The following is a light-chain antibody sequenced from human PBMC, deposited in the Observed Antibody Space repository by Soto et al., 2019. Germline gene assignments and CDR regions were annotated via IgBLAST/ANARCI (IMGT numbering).Light chain of an antibody. Sequence: QSALTQPPSVSGSPGQSVAISCSGTSSDVGGYNYVSWYQQYPGRAPKLMIYDVNKRPSGVPDRFFGSKSGNTASLTVSGLQAEDEADYYCVSYAGSSKAAFGGGTKLTVL. V-gene: IGLV2-8*01. CDR2: DVN. CDR1: SSDVGGYNY. J-gene: IGLJ2*01. CDR3: VSYAGSSKAA.